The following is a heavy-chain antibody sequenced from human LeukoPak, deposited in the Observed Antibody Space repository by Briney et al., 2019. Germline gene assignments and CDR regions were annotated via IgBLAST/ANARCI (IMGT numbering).Heavy chain of an antibody. CDR3: ARNCGGVCFIPYFDY. D-gene: IGHD2-21*01. V-gene: IGHV1-69*13. Sequence: SVKVSCKASGGTFSSYDISGVRQAPGQGLEWMGGIIPTFGSANYGRKFQGGVTITADESTSTAYMELSSLKSEDTAVYYCARNCGGVCFIPYFDYWGQGKLGTVSS. CDR2: IIPTFGSA. CDR1: GGTFSSYD. J-gene: IGHJ4*02.